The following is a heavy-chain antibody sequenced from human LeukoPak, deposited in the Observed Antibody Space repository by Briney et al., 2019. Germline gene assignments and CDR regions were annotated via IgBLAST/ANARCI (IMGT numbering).Heavy chain of an antibody. V-gene: IGHV4-4*09. CDR1: GGSISSYY. J-gene: IGHJ3*02. D-gene: IGHD1-26*01. Sequence: SETLSLTCTVSGGSISSYYWSWIRQPPGKGLKWIGYIYTSGSTNYNPSLKSRVTISVDTSKNQFSLKLSSVTAADTAVYYCARHAVGATGAFDIWGQGTIVTVSS. CDR3: ARHAVGATGAFDI. CDR2: IYTSGST.